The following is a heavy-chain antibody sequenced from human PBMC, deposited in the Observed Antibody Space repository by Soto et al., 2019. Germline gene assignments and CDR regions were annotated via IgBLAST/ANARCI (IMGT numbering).Heavy chain of an antibody. V-gene: IGHV3-23*01. D-gene: IGHD5-18*01. Sequence: GGSLRLSCAASGFTFSSYAMSWVRQAPGKGLEWVSAISGSGGSTYYADSVKGRFTISRDNSKNTLYLQMNSLRAEDTAVYYCATGYSYGSYYYYYYGMDVWGQGTTVTV. CDR2: ISGSGGST. J-gene: IGHJ6*02. CDR3: ATGYSYGSYYYYYYGMDV. CDR1: GFTFSSYA.